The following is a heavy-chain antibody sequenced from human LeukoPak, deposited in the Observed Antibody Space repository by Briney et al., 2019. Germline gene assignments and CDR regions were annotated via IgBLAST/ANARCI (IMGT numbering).Heavy chain of an antibody. CDR2: IYYSGST. CDR3: ARWFYYGSGRRQFDY. Sequence: PSETLSLTCTVSGGSISSGDYYWNCIRQPPGKGLECIGYIYYSGSTSYNPSLKSRVTISMDTSKNQFTLKLSSVTAADTAVYYCARWFYYGSGRRQFDYWGQGTLVTVSS. CDR1: GGSISSGDYY. J-gene: IGHJ4*02. V-gene: IGHV4-30-4*01. D-gene: IGHD3-10*01.